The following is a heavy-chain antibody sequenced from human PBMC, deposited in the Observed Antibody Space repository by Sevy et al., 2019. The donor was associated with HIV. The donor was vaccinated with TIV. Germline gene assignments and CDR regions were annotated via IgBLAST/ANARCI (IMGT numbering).Heavy chain of an antibody. CDR2: IFYSGST. J-gene: IGHJ3*02. CDR1: GGSISTKSYY. Sequence: SETLSLTCTMSGGSISTKSYYWAWIRQPSGRGLEWIGSIFYSGSTSYNPSRKSRVTISVDTSKNQFSLNLSSVTAADAAVYYWARHPPLFEQQALHAFDIWGQGTMVTVSS. V-gene: IGHV4-39*01. D-gene: IGHD6-13*01. CDR3: ARHPPLFEQQALHAFDI.